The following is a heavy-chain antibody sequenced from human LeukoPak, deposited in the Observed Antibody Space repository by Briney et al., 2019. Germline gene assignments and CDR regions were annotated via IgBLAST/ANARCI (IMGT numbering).Heavy chain of an antibody. J-gene: IGHJ5*02. CDR3: ARSILTAYNCFDP. D-gene: IGHD3-9*01. V-gene: IGHV4-61*02. Sequence: PSQTLSLTXTVSGGSISSGSYYWSWIRQPAGKGLEWIGRIYTSGSTKYNPSLKSRVTISEDTSKNQFSLKLSSVTAADTAVYYCARSILTAYNCFDPWGQGTLVTVSS. CDR2: IYTSGST. CDR1: GGSISSGSYY.